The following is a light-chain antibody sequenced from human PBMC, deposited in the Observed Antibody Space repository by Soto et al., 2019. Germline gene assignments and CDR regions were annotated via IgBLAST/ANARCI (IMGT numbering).Light chain of an antibody. J-gene: IGKJ1*01. CDR3: HQYGSSPWT. V-gene: IGKV3-20*01. CDR1: QSLSSY. Sequence: EIVLTQSPATVSLSPGERATLSCWASQSLSSYLAWYQQKPGQAPRLLIHDASSRATGIPDRFSGSGSGTDFTLTISRLEPEDFALYYCHQYGSSPWTFGQGTKVDIK. CDR2: DAS.